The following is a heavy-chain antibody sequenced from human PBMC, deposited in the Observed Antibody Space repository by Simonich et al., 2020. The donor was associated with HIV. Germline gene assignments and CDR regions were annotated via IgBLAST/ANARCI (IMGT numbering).Heavy chain of an antibody. Sequence: QVQLQVSGPGLVKSSETLSLTCAVSGYSIRSGYYWGWIRQPPGKGLEWIGSIYHSGSTDYNTALKSRVTISVDTSKNQFSLKLSSVTAADTAVYYCARVMQQQLDRYYYYGMDVWGQGTTVTVSS. D-gene: IGHD6-13*01. CDR3: ARVMQQQLDRYYYYGMDV. CDR2: IYHSGST. J-gene: IGHJ6*02. CDR1: GYSIRSGYY. V-gene: IGHV4-38-2*01.